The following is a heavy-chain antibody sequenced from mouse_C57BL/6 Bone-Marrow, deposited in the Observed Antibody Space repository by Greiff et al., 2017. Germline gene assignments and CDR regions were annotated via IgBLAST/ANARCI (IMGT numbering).Heavy chain of an antibody. J-gene: IGHJ3*01. CDR1: GYTFTDHT. CDR3: ARAPFTTVVATRGPWFAY. D-gene: IGHD1-1*01. V-gene: IGHV1-78*01. Sequence: VKLQQSDAELVKPGASVKISCKVSGYTFTDHTIHWMKQRPEQGLEWIGYIYPRDGSTKYNEKFKGKATLTADKSSSTAYMQLNSLTSEDSAVYFCARAPFTTVVATRGPWFAYWGQGTLVTVSA. CDR2: IYPRDGST.